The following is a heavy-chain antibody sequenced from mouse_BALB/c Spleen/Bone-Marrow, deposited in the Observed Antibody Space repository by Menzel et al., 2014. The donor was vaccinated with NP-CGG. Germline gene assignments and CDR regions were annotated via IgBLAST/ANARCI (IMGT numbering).Heavy chain of an antibody. V-gene: IGHV1S137*01. CDR1: GYTFTDYA. CDR3: ARDAMDY. J-gene: IGHJ4*01. CDR2: ISTYYSDA. Sequence: VKLMESGAELVRPGVSVKISCKGSGYTFTDYAMHWVKQSHAKSLEWIGVISTYYSDASYNQKFKGKATMTVDKSSSTAYMELARLTSEDSAIYYCARDAMDYWGQGTSVTVSS.